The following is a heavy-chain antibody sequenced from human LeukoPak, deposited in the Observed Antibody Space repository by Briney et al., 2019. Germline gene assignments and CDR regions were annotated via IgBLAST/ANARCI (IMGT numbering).Heavy chain of an antibody. CDR1: GYTFTGYY. Sequence: GASVKVSCKASGYTFTGYYMHWVRQAPGQELEWMGRIIPILGIANYAQKFQGRVTITADKSTSTAYMELSSLRSEDTAVYYCARGSSWLYYFDYWGQGTLVTVSS. J-gene: IGHJ4*02. CDR2: IIPILGIA. CDR3: ARGSSWLYYFDY. V-gene: IGHV1-69*04. D-gene: IGHD6-13*01.